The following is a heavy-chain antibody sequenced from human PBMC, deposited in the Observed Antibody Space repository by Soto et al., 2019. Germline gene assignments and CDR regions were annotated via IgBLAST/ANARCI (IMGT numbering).Heavy chain of an antibody. CDR3: AKAVGSYGKFDN. J-gene: IGHJ4*02. CDR2: ISSNSGSI. V-gene: IGHV3-9*01. Sequence: EVQLVESGGGFVQPGRSLRLSCAASEFTVDDYALHWVRQAPGKGLQWVSRISSNSGSIGYAYSVNGRFNISGDSSKNSLHLQMDSLSAEDTALYSCAKAVGSYGKFDNWGQGALVTVSS. D-gene: IGHD5-18*01. CDR1: EFTVDDYA.